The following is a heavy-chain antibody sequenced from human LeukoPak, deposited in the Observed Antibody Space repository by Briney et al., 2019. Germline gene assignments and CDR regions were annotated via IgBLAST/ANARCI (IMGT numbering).Heavy chain of an antibody. D-gene: IGHD3-10*01. J-gene: IGHJ2*01. CDR3: AGDEAPVPGDWYFDL. CDR1: GGSITSSA. CDR2: IILIFNRV. V-gene: IGHV1-69*13. Sequence: SVKVSCTASGGSITSSAINWVRQAPGQGLEWMGGIILIFNRVKKTQKFPDRVTITVSESTSTVYMELDSMRSEDKAVSYCAGDEAPVPGDWYFDLWGRGALVTVSS.